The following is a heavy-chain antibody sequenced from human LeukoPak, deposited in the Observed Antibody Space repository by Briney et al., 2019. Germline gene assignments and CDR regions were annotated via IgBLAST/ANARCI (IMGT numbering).Heavy chain of an antibody. CDR1: GGSFSGYY. D-gene: IGHD3-9*01. J-gene: IGHJ4*02. CDR2: INHSGST. CDR3: ARGSRYFDN. Sequence: SETLSLTCAVYGGSFSGYYWSWIRQPPGKGLEWIGEINHSGSTNYNPSLKSRVTISVDTSKNQFSLKLRSVTAADTAVYYCARGSRYFDNWGQGTLVTVSS. V-gene: IGHV4-34*01.